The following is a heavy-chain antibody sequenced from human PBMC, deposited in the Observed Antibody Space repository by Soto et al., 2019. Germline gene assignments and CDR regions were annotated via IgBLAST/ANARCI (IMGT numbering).Heavy chain of an antibody. V-gene: IGHV3-7*01. J-gene: IGHJ3*02. CDR3: ARDPSFGAFEI. CDR2: IKPDGSET. D-gene: IGHD3-10*01. CDR1: GFTFRSSW. Sequence: EVQLVESGGGLVQPGGSLSLSCEASGFTFRSSWMSWVRQAPGKGLEWVSYIKPDGSETYYVDSVSGRFTISRDNAKNSLYLQMNSLTAEDTALYYCARDPSFGAFEIWGQGTMVTVSA.